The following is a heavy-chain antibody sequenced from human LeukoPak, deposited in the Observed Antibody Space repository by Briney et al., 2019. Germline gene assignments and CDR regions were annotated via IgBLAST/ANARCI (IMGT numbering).Heavy chain of an antibody. Sequence: GGSLRLSCAASGFTVSSNYMSWVRQAPGKGLEWVPVLYSGGNTYYADSVQGRFTISRDNSRNTLYLQMNSLRVEDTAVYYCATEGFRGVLFHIWGQGTVVTVSS. D-gene: IGHD3-10*01. CDR1: GFTVSSNY. CDR3: ATEGFRGVLFHI. V-gene: IGHV3-66*01. J-gene: IGHJ3*02. CDR2: LYSGGNT.